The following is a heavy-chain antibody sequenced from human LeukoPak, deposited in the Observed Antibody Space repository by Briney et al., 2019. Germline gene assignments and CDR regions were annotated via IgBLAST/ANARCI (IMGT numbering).Heavy chain of an antibody. Sequence: GGSLRLSCTASGFTFSAYAMMWVRQAPGKGPEWVSAIRGGGGSAFYVDSVKGRFTISRDNSKYTLFLQMNSLRAEDTAVYYCARDPNGDYIGAFDMWGPGTMVTVSS. CDR2: IRGGGGSA. D-gene: IGHD4-17*01. J-gene: IGHJ3*02. V-gene: IGHV3-23*01. CDR1: GFTFSAYA. CDR3: ARDPNGDYIGAFDM.